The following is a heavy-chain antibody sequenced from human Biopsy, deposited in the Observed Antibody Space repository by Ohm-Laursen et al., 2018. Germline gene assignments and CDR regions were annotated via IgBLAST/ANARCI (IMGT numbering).Heavy chain of an antibody. J-gene: IGHJ4*02. Sequence: SLRLSCTASGFPFSDFYMSWIRQAPGKGLEWISYISAAGPAMFYADSVRGRFTISRDNANNLLYLQMDSLRAEDTAVYYCARRRPIDYWGQGILVTVSS. CDR2: ISAAGPAM. V-gene: IGHV3-11*01. CDR1: GFPFSDFY. CDR3: ARRRPIDY.